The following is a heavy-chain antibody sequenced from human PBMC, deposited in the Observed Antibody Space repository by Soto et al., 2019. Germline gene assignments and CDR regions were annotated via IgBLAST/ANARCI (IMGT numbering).Heavy chain of an antibody. J-gene: IGHJ4*02. V-gene: IGHV1-2*02. D-gene: IGHD6-19*01. Sequence: ASVKVSCKASGYTFTGYYMHWVRQAPGQGLEWMGWINPNSGGTNYAQKFQARVTMTRDTSISTAYMELSRLRSDDTAVYYCARVRTGYSSGWYVSEHGYFDYWGQGTLVTVSS. CDR1: GYTFTGYY. CDR2: INPNSGGT. CDR3: ARVRTGYSSGWYVSEHGYFDY.